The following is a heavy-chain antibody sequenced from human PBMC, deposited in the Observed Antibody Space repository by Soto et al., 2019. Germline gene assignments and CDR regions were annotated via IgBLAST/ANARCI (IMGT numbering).Heavy chain of an antibody. CDR2: ISSSTSHT. J-gene: IGHJ4*02. V-gene: IGHV3-11*05. CDR1: GFTFSDYY. CDR3: ARGRGAAADYFDF. D-gene: IGHD6-13*01. Sequence: GGSLILSCAVSGFTFSDYYMTWIRQAPGKGLEWVSYISSSTSHTNYADSVKGRFTISRDNAKNSLFLQMNSLRAEDTAVYYCARGRGAAADYFDFWGQGTLVTGSS.